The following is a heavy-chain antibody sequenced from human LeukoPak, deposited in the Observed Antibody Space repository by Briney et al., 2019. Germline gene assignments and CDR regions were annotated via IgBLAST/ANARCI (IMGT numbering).Heavy chain of an antibody. V-gene: IGHV4-59*01. CDR1: GGSISDYY. D-gene: IGHD6-6*01. Sequence: SETLSLTCTVPGGSISDYYWSWSRQPPGKGLEWIGYVYYSGSTSYNPSLKSRVTISVDTAKNQFSLKVSSVTAADTALYYCPRGLLVFDYWGQGTLVTVSS. CDR3: PRGLLVFDY. J-gene: IGHJ4*02. CDR2: VYYSGST.